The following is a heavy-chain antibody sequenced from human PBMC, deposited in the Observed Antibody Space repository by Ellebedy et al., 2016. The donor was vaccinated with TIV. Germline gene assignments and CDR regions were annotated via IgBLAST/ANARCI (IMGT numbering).Heavy chain of an antibody. J-gene: IGHJ4*02. CDR2: IWYDGSNK. Sequence: GGSLRLSXAASGFTFSSYGMHWVRQAPGKGLEWVAVIWYDGSNKYYADSVKGRFTISRDNSKNTLYLQMNSLRAEDTAVYYCARDRPYYDSSGYDYWGQGTLVTVSS. D-gene: IGHD3-22*01. V-gene: IGHV3-33*01. CDR3: ARDRPYYDSSGYDY. CDR1: GFTFSSYG.